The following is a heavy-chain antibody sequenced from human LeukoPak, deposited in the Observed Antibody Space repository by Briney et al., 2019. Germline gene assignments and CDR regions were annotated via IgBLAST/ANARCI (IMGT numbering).Heavy chain of an antibody. CDR2: IYHSGST. V-gene: IGHV4-59*12. J-gene: IGHJ6*03. Sequence: SETLSLTCTVSGGSISSYYWSWIRQPPGKGLEWIGYIYHSGSTKYNPSLKSRVTMSVDTSKNQFSLKLSSVTAADTAVYYCAITAGKYYYYMDVWGKGTTVTVSS. D-gene: IGHD1-14*01. CDR1: GGSISSYY. CDR3: AITAGKYYYYMDV.